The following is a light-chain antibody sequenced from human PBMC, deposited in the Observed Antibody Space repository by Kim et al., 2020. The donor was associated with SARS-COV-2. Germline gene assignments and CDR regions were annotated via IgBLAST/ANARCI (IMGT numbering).Light chain of an antibody. Sequence: GQALTISCTGTRSDVGGYNFVSWYQQCPGKAPKLIMSDVNKRPSGVSSRFSGSKSGNTASLTISGLQPDDEADYFCSSFTTTTGYVFGTGTQLTVL. V-gene: IGLV2-14*03. J-gene: IGLJ1*01. CDR1: RSDVGGYNF. CDR3: SSFTTTTGYV. CDR2: DVN.